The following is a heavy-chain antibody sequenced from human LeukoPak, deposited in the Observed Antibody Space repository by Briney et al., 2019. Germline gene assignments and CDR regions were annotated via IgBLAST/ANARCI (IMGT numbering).Heavy chain of an antibody. CDR2: IYTSGST. J-gene: IGHJ4*02. CDR1: GGSISSGSYY. D-gene: IGHD3-3*01. V-gene: IGHV4-61*02. CDR3: ARETIPEGLDY. Sequence: PSETLSLTCTVSGGSISSGSYYWGWVRQPAGTGLEWVGRIYTSGSTNYNPSLQSRVTISVDTSKNQFSLKLSSVTAADTAVYYCARETIPEGLDYWGQGTLVTVSS.